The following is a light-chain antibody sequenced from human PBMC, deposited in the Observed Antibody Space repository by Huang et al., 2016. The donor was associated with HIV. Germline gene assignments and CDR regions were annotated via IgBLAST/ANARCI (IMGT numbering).Light chain of an antibody. Sequence: EIVLTQSPATLSVSPGERATLSCRASQSISTYLAWYQHKPAQAPRLLIYGASTRASGIPARFSGSGSETEFTLTISSLQSEDFAVYYCQQYNNWPPEVTFGPGTKVDIK. V-gene: IGKV3-15*01. CDR1: QSISTY. CDR3: QQYNNWPPEVT. CDR2: GAS. J-gene: IGKJ3*01.